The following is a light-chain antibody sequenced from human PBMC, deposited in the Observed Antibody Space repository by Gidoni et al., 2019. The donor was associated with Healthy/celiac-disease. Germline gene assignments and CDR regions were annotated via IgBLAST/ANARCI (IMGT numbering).Light chain of an antibody. J-gene: IGLJ3*02. CDR2: GNS. CDR3: QSYDSSLSGQGV. Sequence: QSVLTQPPSVSGAPGQRVTIPCTGSSSNIGAGYDVHWYQQLPGTAPKLLIYGNSHRPSGVPDRFSGSKSGTSASLAITGLQAEDEADYYCQSYDSSLSGQGVFGGGTKLTVL. CDR1: SSNIGAGYD. V-gene: IGLV1-40*01.